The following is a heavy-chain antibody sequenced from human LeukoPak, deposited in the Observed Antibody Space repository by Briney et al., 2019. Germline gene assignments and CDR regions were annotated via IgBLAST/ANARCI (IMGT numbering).Heavy chain of an antibody. CDR1: GGSFSGYY. V-gene: IGHV4-34*01. D-gene: IGHD4-23*01. CDR3: ARGPNYGGNSKDFDY. Sequence: SETLSLTCAVYGGSFSGYYWSWIRQPPGKGLEWIGEINHSGSTNYNSSLKSRVTISVDTSKNQFSLKLSSVTAADTAVYYCARGPNYGGNSKDFDYWGQGTLVTVSS. J-gene: IGHJ4*02. CDR2: INHSGST.